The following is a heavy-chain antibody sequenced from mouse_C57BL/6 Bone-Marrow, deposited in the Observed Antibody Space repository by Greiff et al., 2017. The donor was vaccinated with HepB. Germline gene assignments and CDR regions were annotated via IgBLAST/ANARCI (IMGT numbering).Heavy chain of an antibody. Sequence: VQLKESGPELVRPGASVKLSCTASGFNIKDDYMHWVKQRPEQGLEWIGWIDPENGDTEYASKFQGKATITADTSSNTAYLQLSSLTSEDTAVYYCTPNWVFDYWGQGTTLTVSS. D-gene: IGHD4-1*01. CDR3: TPNWVFDY. CDR1: GFNIKDDY. CDR2: IDPENGDT. V-gene: IGHV14-4*01. J-gene: IGHJ2*01.